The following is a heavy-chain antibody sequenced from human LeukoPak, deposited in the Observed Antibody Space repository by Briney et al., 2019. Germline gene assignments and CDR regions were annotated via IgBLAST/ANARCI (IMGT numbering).Heavy chain of an antibody. CDR2: IIPIFGAA. CDR1: GGTCLNYA. Sequence: ASVKVSCKASGGTCLNYAFSWVRQAPGQGLEWMGGIIPIFGAANYAQKFQDRVTITTDESTTTVYMELSSLRSDDTAVYCCASSRGLLHYYMDVWGKGTTVTVSS. D-gene: IGHD3-22*01. J-gene: IGHJ6*03. V-gene: IGHV1-69*05. CDR3: ASSRGLLHYYMDV.